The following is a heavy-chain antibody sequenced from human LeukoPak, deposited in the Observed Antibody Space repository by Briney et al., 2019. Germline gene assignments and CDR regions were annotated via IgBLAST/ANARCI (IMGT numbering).Heavy chain of an antibody. D-gene: IGHD3-9*01. CDR2: ISGSGGST. CDR1: GFTFSRYS. J-gene: IGHJ4*02. V-gene: IGHV3-23*01. CDR3: AKSPLVLDY. Sequence: PGGSLRLSCAASGFTFSRYSMNWVRQAPGKGLEWVSAISGSGGSTYYADSVKGRFTISRDNSKNTLYLQMNSLRAEDTAVYYCAKSPLVLDYWGQGTLVTVSS.